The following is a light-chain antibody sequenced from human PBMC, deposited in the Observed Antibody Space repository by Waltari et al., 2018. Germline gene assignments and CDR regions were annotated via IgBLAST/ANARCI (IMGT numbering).Light chain of an antibody. Sequence: DIHLTPSPSFLSASVGDRVTFTCRASQGISGYLAWYQQKPNKAPRLLIDAASTLQSGVPSRFSGGKSGTEFTLTISSLQPEDFATYFCQHVYSYPVTLGGGTKVEIK. CDR2: AAS. CDR3: QHVYSYPVT. CDR1: QGISGY. J-gene: IGKJ4*01. V-gene: IGKV1-9*01.